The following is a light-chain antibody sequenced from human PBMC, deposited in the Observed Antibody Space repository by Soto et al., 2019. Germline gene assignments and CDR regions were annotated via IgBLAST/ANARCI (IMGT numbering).Light chain of an antibody. Sequence: EIVMTQSPATLSVSPGERATLSCRASQSVSSNLAWYQQKRGQAPRLLIHDASSRATGIPDRFSGSGSGTDFTLTISRLEPEDFAVYYCQQYNNWPRTFGQGTKVDIK. CDR3: QQYNNWPRT. J-gene: IGKJ1*01. CDR2: DAS. V-gene: IGKV3D-15*01. CDR1: QSVSSN.